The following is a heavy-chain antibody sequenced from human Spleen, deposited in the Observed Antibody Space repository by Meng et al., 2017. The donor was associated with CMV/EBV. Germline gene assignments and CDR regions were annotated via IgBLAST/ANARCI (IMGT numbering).Heavy chain of an antibody. CDR2: INSDGSST. CDR3: AKEQEYQLLHKFDP. CDR1: GFTFSSYW. Sequence: GESLKISCAASGFTFSSYWMHWVRQGPGKGLVWVSRINSDGSSTSFADSVKGRFTISRDNSKNTLYLQMNSLRAEDTAVYYCAKEQEYQLLHKFDPWGQGTLVTVSS. V-gene: IGHV3-74*01. J-gene: IGHJ5*02. D-gene: IGHD2-2*01.